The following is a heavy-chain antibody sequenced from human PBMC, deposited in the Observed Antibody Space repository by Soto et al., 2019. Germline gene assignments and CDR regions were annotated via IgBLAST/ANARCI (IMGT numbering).Heavy chain of an antibody. J-gene: IGHJ5*02. CDR3: ARDVARFGELWWFDP. CDR2: INPKSGAT. V-gene: IGHV1-2*02. D-gene: IGHD3-10*01. CDR1: GYTFTGYY. Sequence: ASVKVSCKASGYTFTGYYMHWVRQAPGQGLEWMGWINPKSGATNYAQKFQGRVTMTRDTSISTAYMELSRLRSDDTAVYYCARDVARFGELWWFDPWGQGTLVTVSS.